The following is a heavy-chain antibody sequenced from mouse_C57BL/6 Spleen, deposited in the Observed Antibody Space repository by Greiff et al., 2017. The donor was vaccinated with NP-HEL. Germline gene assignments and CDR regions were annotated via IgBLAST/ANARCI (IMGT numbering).Heavy chain of an antibody. V-gene: IGHV1-39*01. CDR1: GYSFTDYN. D-gene: IGHD1-1*01. J-gene: IGHJ1*03. CDR2: INPNYGTT. Sequence: VQLQQSGPELVKPGASVKISCKASGYSFTDYNMNWVKQSNGKSLEWIGVINPNYGTTSYNQKFKGKARLTVDQSSSTAYMQLNSLTSEDSAVYYCERSGYYGSRGYFDVWGTGTKVTVSS. CDR3: ERSGYYGSRGYFDV.